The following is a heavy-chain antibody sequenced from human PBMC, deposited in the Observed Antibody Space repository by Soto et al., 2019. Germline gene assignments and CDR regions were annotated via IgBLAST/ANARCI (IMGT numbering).Heavy chain of an antibody. CDR2: LSGSGRSV. D-gene: IGHD3-9*01. CDR3: ARSGADLFTGFSPNNFAR. CDR1: GFMFSKFA. V-gene: IGHV3-23*04. Sequence: EVQMVESGGGLVRRGESLRLSCEASGFMFSKFAMSLVRQAPGKGLQWVATLSGSGRSVYYTDSVKGRFTISRDKSQNMLFLQVNSLDDDYTAVYYCARSGADLFTGFSPNNFARWGKGTLVSVSS. J-gene: IGHJ5*02.